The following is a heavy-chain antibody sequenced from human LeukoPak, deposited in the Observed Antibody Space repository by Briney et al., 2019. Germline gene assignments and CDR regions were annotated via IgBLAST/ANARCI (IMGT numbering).Heavy chain of an antibody. J-gene: IGHJ6*03. Sequence: SETLSLTCTVSGGSISSSSYYWGWIRQPPGKGLEWLGSIYYSGSTYYNPSLKSRVTISVDTSKNQFSLKLSSVTAADTAVYYCATNYYGSGSYSKKHYYYYYMDVWGKGTTVTVSS. V-gene: IGHV4-39*07. CDR3: ATNYYGSGSYSKKHYYYYYMDV. CDR1: GGSISSSSYY. D-gene: IGHD3-10*01. CDR2: IYYSGST.